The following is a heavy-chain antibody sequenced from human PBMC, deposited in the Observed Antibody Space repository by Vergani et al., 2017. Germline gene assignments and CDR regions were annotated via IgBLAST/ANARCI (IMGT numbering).Heavy chain of an antibody. CDR3: ARGGSQWFGSTAPFDP. CDR2: LNPSSGDT. CDR1: GYTFTAYF. J-gene: IGHJ5*02. D-gene: IGHD3-10*01. Sequence: QVQLVQSGAELRKPGASVKVSCKASGYTFTAYFLWWMRQAPGQGPEWMGRLNPSSGDTDSAQRCQGRLTLTRDTSINTAYMELSRLRSDDTAVYYCARGGSQWFGSTAPFDPWGQGTLVTVSS. V-gene: IGHV1-2*06.